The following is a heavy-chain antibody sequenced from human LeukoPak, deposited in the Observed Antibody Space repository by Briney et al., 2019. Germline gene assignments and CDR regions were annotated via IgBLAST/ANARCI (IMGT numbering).Heavy chain of an antibody. CDR1: GGSFSGYY. Sequence: SETLSLTCAVYGGSFSGYYWSWIRQPPGKGLEWIGEINHSGSTNYNPSLKSRVTISVDTSKNQFSLKLSSVTAADTAVYFCARWGGYSYGYEKNFDYWGQGSLVTVSS. V-gene: IGHV4-34*01. CDR3: ARWGGYSYGYEKNFDY. J-gene: IGHJ4*02. D-gene: IGHD5-18*01. CDR2: INHSGST.